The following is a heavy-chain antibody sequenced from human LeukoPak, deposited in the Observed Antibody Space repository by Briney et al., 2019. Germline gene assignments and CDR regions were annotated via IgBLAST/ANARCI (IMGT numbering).Heavy chain of an antibody. Sequence: PSETLSLTCTVSGGSISSYYWSWIRQPAGKGLEWIGRIYTSGSTNYNPSLKSRVTMSVDTSKNQFSLKLSSVTAADTAVYYCARDRFAGYYGSGSLFNWFDPWGQGTLVTVSS. CDR2: IYTSGST. J-gene: IGHJ5*02. D-gene: IGHD3-10*01. V-gene: IGHV4-4*07. CDR1: GGSISSYY. CDR3: ARDRFAGYYGSGSLFNWFDP.